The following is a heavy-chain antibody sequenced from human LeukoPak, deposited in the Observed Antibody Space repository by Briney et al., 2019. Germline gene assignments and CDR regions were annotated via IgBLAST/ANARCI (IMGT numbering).Heavy chain of an antibody. V-gene: IGHV4-59*08. J-gene: IGHJ4*02. CDR2: IYCSGST. Sequence: PSETLSLTCTVSGGSISSYYWSWIRQPPGKGLEWIGYIYCSGSTNYNPSLKSRVTISVDTSKNQFSLKLSSVTAADTAVYYCARIVGAEVDYWGQGTLVTVSS. D-gene: IGHD1-26*01. CDR1: GGSISSYY. CDR3: ARIVGAEVDY.